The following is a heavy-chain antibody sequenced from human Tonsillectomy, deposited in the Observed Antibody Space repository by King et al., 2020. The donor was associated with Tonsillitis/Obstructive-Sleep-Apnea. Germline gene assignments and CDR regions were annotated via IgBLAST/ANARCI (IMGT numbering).Heavy chain of an antibody. CDR1: GFTFSGSA. J-gene: IGHJ2*01. CDR2: IRSKANSYAT. D-gene: IGHD1-1*01. V-gene: IGHV3-73*02. CDR3: TRRIRAQGNEYWYFDL. Sequence: VQLVESGGGLVQPGGSLKLSCAASGFTFSGSAMHWVRQASGKGLEWVGRIRSKANSYATAYAASVKGRFTISRDDSKNTAYLQMNSLKTEDTAVYYCTRRIRAQGNEYWYFDLWGRGTLAT.